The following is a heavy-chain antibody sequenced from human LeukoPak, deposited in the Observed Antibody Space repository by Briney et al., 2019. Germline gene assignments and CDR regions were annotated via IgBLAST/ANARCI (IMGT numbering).Heavy chain of an antibody. J-gene: IGHJ3*02. CDR3: ARDVGSSDAFDI. V-gene: IGHV4-59*12. CDR2: IYYSGST. D-gene: IGHD3-10*01. Sequence: SETLSLTCTVSGGSISSYYWSWIRQPPGKGLEWIGYIYYSGSTNYNPSLKSRVTISVDTSKNQFSLKLRSVTAADTAVYYCARDVGSSDAFDIWGQGTMVIVSS. CDR1: GGSISSYY.